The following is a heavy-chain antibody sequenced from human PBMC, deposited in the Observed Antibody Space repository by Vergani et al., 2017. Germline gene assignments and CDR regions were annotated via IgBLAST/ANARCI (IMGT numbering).Heavy chain of an antibody. CDR1: GYNFTGYY. D-gene: IGHD6-13*01. V-gene: IGHV1-2*02. J-gene: IGHJ4*02. Sequence: QVQLVQSGAEVQQPGASVKVSCKASGYNFTGYYMHWVRQAPGQGLEWMGWLNPNSGGTNYAQKFQGRVTMTRDTALSTAYMELSRLRSDDTAVYYCARDRGGEQQLAFDYWGQGTLVTVSS. CDR2: LNPNSGGT. CDR3: ARDRGGEQQLAFDY.